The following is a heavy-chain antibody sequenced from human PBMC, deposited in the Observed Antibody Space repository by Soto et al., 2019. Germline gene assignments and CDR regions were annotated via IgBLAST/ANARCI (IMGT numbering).Heavy chain of an antibody. Sequence: EVQLVESGGGLVQPGGSLRLSSAASGFTFSSYWMHWVRQAPGKGLVWVSRINSDGSSTSYADSVKGRFTISRDNAKNTLYLQMNSLRAEDTAVYYCARGGSLNWYFDLWGRCTLVTVSS. CDR2: INSDGSST. CDR1: GFTFSSYW. CDR3: ARGGSLNWYFDL. J-gene: IGHJ2*01. D-gene: IGHD1-26*01. V-gene: IGHV3-74*01.